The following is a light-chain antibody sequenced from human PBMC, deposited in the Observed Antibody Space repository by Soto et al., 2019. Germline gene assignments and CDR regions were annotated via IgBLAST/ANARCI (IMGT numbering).Light chain of an antibody. V-gene: IGKV3-20*01. CDR3: EQYDKSIT. CDR1: QSLTSSY. J-gene: IGKJ4*01. Sequence: EIVMSQFPATLSVPTGERATLSCRASQSLTSSYLAWYQQKPGQAPRLLIYGASTRATGIPARFSGSGSGTDFTLTINRLEPEDFAVYYCEQYDKSITFGGGTKVDIK. CDR2: GAS.